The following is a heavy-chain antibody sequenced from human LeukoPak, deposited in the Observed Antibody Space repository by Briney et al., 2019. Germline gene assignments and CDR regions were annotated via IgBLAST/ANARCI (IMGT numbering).Heavy chain of an antibody. Sequence: GGSLRLSCAASGFTFSNAWMSWVRQAPGKGLEWVGRIKSKTDGGTTAYAAPVKGRFTISRDDSKNTLYLQMNSLKTEDTAVYYCTTRDQDGYNPYYFDYWGQGTLVTVSS. D-gene: IGHD5-24*01. J-gene: IGHJ4*02. V-gene: IGHV3-15*01. CDR1: GFTFSNAW. CDR2: IKSKTDGGTT. CDR3: TTRDQDGYNPYYFDY.